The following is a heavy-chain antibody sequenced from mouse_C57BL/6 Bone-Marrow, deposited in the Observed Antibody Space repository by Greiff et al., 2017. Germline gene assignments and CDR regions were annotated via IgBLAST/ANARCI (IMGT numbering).Heavy chain of an antibody. CDR1: GFSLTSYA. CDR3: ARMGGAYYDGGGYYFDY. J-gene: IGHJ2*01. V-gene: IGHV2-9-1*01. CDR2: IWTGGGT. Sequence: QVQLKQSGPGLVAPSQSLSITCTVSGFSLTSYAISWVRQPPGKGLEWLGVIWTGGGTNYNSALKSRLSISKDNSKSQVFLKMNSLQTDDTARYYCARMGGAYYDGGGYYFDYRGQGTTLTVSS. D-gene: IGHD1-1*01.